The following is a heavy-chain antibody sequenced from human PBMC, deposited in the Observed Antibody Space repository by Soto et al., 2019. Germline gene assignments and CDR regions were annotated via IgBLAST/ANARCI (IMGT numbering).Heavy chain of an antibody. CDR1: GFTFSSYW. CDR2: INSDGSST. V-gene: IGHV3-74*01. Sequence: EVQLVESGGGLVQPGGSLRLSCAASGFTFSSYWMHWVRQAPGKGLVWVSRINSDGSSTSYADSVKGRFTISRDNDKNTLYLQMSSLGAEDTAVYYCARESGGDYCPDYWGQGTLVTVSS. CDR3: ARESGGDYCPDY. D-gene: IGHD4-17*01. J-gene: IGHJ4*02.